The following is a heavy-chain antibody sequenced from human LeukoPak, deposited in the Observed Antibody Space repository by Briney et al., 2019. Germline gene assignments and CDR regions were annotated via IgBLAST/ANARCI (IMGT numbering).Heavy chain of an antibody. J-gene: IGHJ4*02. V-gene: IGHV3-30*14. CDR2: TSSDLNVK. CDR1: GSTFRNYV. D-gene: IGHD5-18*01. Sequence: GGSLRLSCAASGSTFRNYVIHWVRQAPGKGLEWVAVTSSDLNVKLYADSVKGRFTISRDNSKNTLYLQMNSLRAEDTAVYYCATGGSYGSLFDYWGQGTLVTVSS. CDR3: ATGGSYGSLFDY.